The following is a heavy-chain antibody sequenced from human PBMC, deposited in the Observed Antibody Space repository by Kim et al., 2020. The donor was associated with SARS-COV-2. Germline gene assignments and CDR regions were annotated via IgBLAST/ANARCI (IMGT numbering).Heavy chain of an antibody. V-gene: IGHV1-3*01. CDR1: GYTFTSYA. CDR2: INAGNGNT. J-gene: IGHJ2*01. Sequence: ASVKVSCKASGYTFTSYAMHWVRQAPGQRLEWMGWINAGNGNTKYSQKFQGRVTITRDTSARTAYLELSSLRSEDTAVYYCARQGYYYVSSGSYWYFDLWGRGPLVSVSS. CDR3: ARQGYYYVSSGSYWYFDL. D-gene: IGHD3-22*01.